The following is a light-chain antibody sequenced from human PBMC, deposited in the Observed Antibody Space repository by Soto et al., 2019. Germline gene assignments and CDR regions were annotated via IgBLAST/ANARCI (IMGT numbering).Light chain of an antibody. V-gene: IGKV3-20*01. Sequence: EIVKTQAPATLSLSPGVGAILSCRAFQGVSNNIYLAWYQQKPGQAPRLLIYGASSRATGIPDRFSGSGSGTDFTLTISRLEPEDFAVYYCQQYGSSSWTFGQGPEVDI. CDR1: QGVSNNIY. CDR2: GAS. CDR3: QQYGSSSWT. J-gene: IGKJ1*01.